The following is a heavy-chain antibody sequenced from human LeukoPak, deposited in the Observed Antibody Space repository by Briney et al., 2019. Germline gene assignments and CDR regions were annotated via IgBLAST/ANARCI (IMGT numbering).Heavy chain of an antibody. Sequence: PGGSLRLSCAASGFTFSSYGMHWVRQAPGKGLEGVAVIWYDGSNKYYADSVKGRFTISRDNSKNTLYLQMNSLRAEDTAVYYCARDRNVHARPTYYFDYWGQGTLVTVSS. CDR1: GFTFSSYG. V-gene: IGHV3-33*01. D-gene: IGHD3-10*02. CDR2: IWYDGSNK. J-gene: IGHJ4*02. CDR3: ARDRNVHARPTYYFDY.